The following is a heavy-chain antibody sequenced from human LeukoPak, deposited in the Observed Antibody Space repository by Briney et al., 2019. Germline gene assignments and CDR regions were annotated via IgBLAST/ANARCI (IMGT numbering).Heavy chain of an antibody. V-gene: IGHV3-30-3*01. J-gene: IGHJ4*02. CDR1: GFTFSNYA. Sequence: PGGSLRLSCAASGFTFSNYAIHWVRQAPGKGLEGVAVISYDGSNKYYADSVQGRFTISRDNSKNTLYLQLNSLRPEDTGVYYCARDPNDFRETYFDYWGQGTLVTASS. CDR3: ARDPNDFRETYFDY. D-gene: IGHD3-3*01. CDR2: ISYDGSNK.